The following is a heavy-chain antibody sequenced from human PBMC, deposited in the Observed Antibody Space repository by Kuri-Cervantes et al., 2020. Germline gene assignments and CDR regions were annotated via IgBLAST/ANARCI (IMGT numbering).Heavy chain of an antibody. J-gene: IGHJ4*02. D-gene: IGHD4-23*01. CDR3: ARLSTVITPGYFDY. CDR2: IYPGDSDT. V-gene: IGHV5-51*01. CDR1: GYSFTSYW. Sequence: KVSCKGSGYSFTSYWIGWVRQMPGKGLEWMGIIYPGDSDTRYSPSFQGQVTISADKSISTAYLQWSSLKASDTAIYYRARLSTVITPGYFDYWSQGTVVTVSS.